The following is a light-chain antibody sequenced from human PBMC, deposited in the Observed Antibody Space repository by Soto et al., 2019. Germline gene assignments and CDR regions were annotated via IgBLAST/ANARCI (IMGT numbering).Light chain of an antibody. CDR3: QQYGSSKWT. CDR1: QSVTSNY. Sequence: DIVLTQPPGTLSLSPGERATLSCRASQSVTSNYVAWYQQKAGQAPRLLIYGASSRATGIPDRFSGSGSGTDFTLTISRLEPEDFAVYYCQQYGSSKWTFGQGTKVDIK. V-gene: IGKV3-20*01. J-gene: IGKJ1*01. CDR2: GAS.